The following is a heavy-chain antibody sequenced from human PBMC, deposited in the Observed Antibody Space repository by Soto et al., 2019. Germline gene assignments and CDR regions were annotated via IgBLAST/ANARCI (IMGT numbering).Heavy chain of an antibody. V-gene: IGHV1-3*05. CDR3: ARSGIAVAAPFDP. CDR1: GYTFTSYA. J-gene: IGHJ5*02. D-gene: IGHD6-19*01. Sequence: QVQLVQSGAEEKKPGASVKVSCKASGYTFTSYAMHWVRQAPGQRLEWMGWINAGNGNTKYSQKFQGRVTITRDTSASTAYMELSSLRSEDTAVYYCARSGIAVAAPFDPWGQGTLVTVSS. CDR2: INAGNGNT.